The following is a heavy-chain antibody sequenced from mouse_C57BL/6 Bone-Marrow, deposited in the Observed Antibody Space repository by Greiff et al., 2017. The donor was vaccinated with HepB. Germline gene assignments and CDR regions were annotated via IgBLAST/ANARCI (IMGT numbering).Heavy chain of an antibody. CDR1: GFTFSNYW. Sequence: EVQRVESGGGLVQPGGSMKLSCVASGFTFSNYWMNWVRQSPEKGLEWVAQIRLKSDNYATHYAESVKGRFTISRDDSKSSVYLQMNNLRAEDTGSYYCTYYYGSSLYYYAMDYWGQGTSVTVSS. J-gene: IGHJ4*01. D-gene: IGHD1-1*01. CDR3: TYYYGSSLYYYAMDY. CDR2: IRLKSDNYAT. V-gene: IGHV6-3*01.